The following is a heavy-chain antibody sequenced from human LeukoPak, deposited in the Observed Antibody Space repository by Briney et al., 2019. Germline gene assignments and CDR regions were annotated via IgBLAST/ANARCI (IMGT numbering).Heavy chain of an antibody. D-gene: IGHD3-10*01. CDR3: ARHLLWFGELSGGFDY. CDR2: ISSSGGST. CDR1: RFTLSRYG. V-gene: IGHV3-23*01. J-gene: IGHJ4*02. Sequence: GGSLRLSCAASRFTLSRYGMSWVRQAPGEGLEWVSGISSSGGSTYYADSVKGRFTISRDNSRNTLYLQMNSLRAEDTAVYYCARHLLWFGELSGGFDYWGQGTLVTVSS.